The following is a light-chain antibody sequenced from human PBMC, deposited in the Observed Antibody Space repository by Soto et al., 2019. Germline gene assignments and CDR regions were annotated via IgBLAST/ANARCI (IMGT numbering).Light chain of an antibody. V-gene: IGLV2-14*03. Sequence: HSALTQPASVSGAPGQSITISCTGGSSDVGGHNYVSWYQHNPGKAPKLLIYDVNNRPSGVSNRFSGSKSGNKASLTISGLQAEDEADYYCNSYTSSGTVVFGGGTKVTVL. J-gene: IGLJ3*02. CDR1: SSDVGGHNY. CDR2: DVN. CDR3: NSYTSSGTVV.